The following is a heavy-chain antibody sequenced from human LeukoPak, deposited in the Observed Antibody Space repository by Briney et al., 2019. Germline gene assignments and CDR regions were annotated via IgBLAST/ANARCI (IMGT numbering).Heavy chain of an antibody. CDR3: ARGNWNYNWFDP. CDR1: GGSISNSDYY. V-gene: IGHV4-39*01. J-gene: IGHJ5*02. D-gene: IGHD1-7*01. Sequence: SETLSLTCTVSGGSISNSDYYWGWIRQPPGKGLEWIASIYYSGSTYYNPSLKSRVTISKDTSKNQFSLKLSSVTAADTAVYYCARGNWNYNWFDPWGQGTLVSVSS. CDR2: IYYSGST.